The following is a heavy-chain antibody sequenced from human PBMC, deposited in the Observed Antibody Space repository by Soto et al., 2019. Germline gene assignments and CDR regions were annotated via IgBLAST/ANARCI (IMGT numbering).Heavy chain of an antibody. CDR2: IVYSGST. Sequence: QVQLQESGPRLVKPSETLSLTCTVSGGSVSSGTFYRNSIRQPPEKRLEWSGYIVYSGSTDYNPHLKSRVTISVDTSKNQFSLKLNSVTAADTALYYCARGGFCSGYKPADYWGQGTLVTVSS. D-gene: IGHD3-3*01. J-gene: IGHJ4*02. V-gene: IGHV4-61*01. CDR1: GGSVSSGTFY. CDR3: ARGGFCSGYKPADY.